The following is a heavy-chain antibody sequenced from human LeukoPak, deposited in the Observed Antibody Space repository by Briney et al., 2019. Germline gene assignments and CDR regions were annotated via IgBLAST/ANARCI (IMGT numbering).Heavy chain of an antibody. Sequence: GGSLRLSCAASGFTFSSYSMNWVRQAPGKGLEWVSSISSSRSYYADSVKGRFTISRDNAKNSLHLQVNGLRAEDTAVYYCVRERFHGSGAPKFDFWGQGTLVTVSS. J-gene: IGHJ4*02. V-gene: IGHV3-21*06. CDR1: GFTFSSYS. CDR2: ISSSRS. D-gene: IGHD3-10*01. CDR3: VRERFHGSGAPKFDF.